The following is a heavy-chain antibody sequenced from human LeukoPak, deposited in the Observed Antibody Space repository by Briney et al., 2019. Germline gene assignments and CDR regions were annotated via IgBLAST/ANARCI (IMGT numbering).Heavy chain of an antibody. CDR1: GFTFSSYA. D-gene: IGHD4-17*01. Sequence: AGGSLRLSCAASGFTFSSYAMSWVRQAPGKGLEWVSAISGSGGSTYYADSVKGRFTISRDNSKNTLYLQMNSLRAEDTAVYYCAKDLLNDYGDYLRFGNDAFDIWGQGTMVTVSS. J-gene: IGHJ3*02. CDR3: AKDLLNDYGDYLRFGNDAFDI. CDR2: ISGSGGST. V-gene: IGHV3-23*01.